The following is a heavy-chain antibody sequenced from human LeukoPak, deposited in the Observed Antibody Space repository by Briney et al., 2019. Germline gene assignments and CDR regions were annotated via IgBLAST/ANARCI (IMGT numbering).Heavy chain of an antibody. D-gene: IGHD2-2*02. CDR2: IYHNGTH. CDR1: VGYLSSDNW. CDR3: ATAPILRGEGGEHYKYGMDV. V-gene: IGHV4-4*02. J-gene: IGHJ6*02. Sequence: SETLSLPSADSVGYLSSDNWWTRVRQSPGKPLEWIGEIYHNGTHNYNPSLKSRVTISADTFKNHFSLKLTSVTAADTAVYYCATAPILRGEGGEHYKYGMDVWGQGTTVIVSS.